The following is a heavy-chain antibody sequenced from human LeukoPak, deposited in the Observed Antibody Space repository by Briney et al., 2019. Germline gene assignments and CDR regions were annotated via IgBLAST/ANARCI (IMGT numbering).Heavy chain of an antibody. D-gene: IGHD3-10*01. Sequence: SETLSLTCTVSGGSISSSSYYWGWIRQPPGKGLEWIGSIYYSGSTYYNPSLKSRVTISVDTSKNQFSLRLSSVTAADTAVYYCARDLGDDRDYWGQGTLVTVSS. CDR2: IYYSGST. CDR1: GGSISSSSYY. CDR3: ARDLGDDRDY. V-gene: IGHV4-39*07. J-gene: IGHJ4*02.